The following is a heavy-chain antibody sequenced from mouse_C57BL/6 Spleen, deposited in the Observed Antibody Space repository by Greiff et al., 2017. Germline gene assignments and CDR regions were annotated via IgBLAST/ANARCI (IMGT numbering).Heavy chain of an antibody. J-gene: IGHJ3*01. D-gene: IGHD4-1*01. CDR3: ARRTGTAY. V-gene: IGHV5-6*02. CDR2: ISSGGSYT. Sequence: EVKLMESGGDLVKPGGSLKLSCAASGFTFSSYGMSWVRQTPDKRLEWVATISSGGSYTYYPDSVQERFTLSRDNAKNTLYLQMSSLKSEDTAMYDCARRTGTAYWGQGTLVTVSA. CDR1: GFTFSSYG.